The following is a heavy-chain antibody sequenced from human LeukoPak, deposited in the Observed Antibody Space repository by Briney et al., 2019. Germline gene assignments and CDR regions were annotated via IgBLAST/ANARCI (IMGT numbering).Heavy chain of an antibody. D-gene: IGHD1-1*01. V-gene: IGHV3-30*18. CDR3: AKSQESGTFDY. Sequence: GGSLRLSCAASGFSFSSYGMHWVRQAPGKGLEWVAVISYDGSNKYYTDSVTGRFTISRDNSKNTLYLQMNSLRAEDTAVYYCAKSQESGTFDYWGQGTLVTVSS. J-gene: IGHJ4*02. CDR1: GFSFSSYG. CDR2: ISYDGSNK.